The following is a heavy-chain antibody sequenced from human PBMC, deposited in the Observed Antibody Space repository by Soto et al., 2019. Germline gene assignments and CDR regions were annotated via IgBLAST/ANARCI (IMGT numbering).Heavy chain of an antibody. CDR2: IRSKANTYVT. V-gene: IGHV3-73*02. CDR3: TRGGAMGLNDY. D-gene: IGHD3-16*01. J-gene: IGHJ4*02. CDR1: GFNFGDSA. Sequence: EVQLVESGGGLVQPGGSLKLSCAASGFNFGDSAMHWVHQASGKGLEWVARIRSKANTYVTAYAESVRGRFTISRDDSNNTTYLQMNGLKGDDTAMYYCTRGGAMGLNDYWGQGTLVTVSS.